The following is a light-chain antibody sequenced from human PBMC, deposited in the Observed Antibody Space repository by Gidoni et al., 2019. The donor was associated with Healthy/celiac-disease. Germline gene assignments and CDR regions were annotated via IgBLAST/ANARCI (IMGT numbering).Light chain of an antibody. CDR1: NIGSNS. Sequence: SYVLTQPPPVSVAPGQTAIITCGGNNIGSNSVHWYQQKPGQAPVLVVYDDDDRPSEIPERFSGSNSGNTATLTISRVEVGDEADYYCQVWILTTYQMMFGGGTRLTVL. V-gene: IGLV3-21*02. CDR3: QVWILTTYQMM. CDR2: DDD. J-gene: IGLJ3*02.